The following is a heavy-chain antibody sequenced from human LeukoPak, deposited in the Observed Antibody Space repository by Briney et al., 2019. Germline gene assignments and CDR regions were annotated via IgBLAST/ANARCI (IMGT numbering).Heavy chain of an antibody. V-gene: IGHV1-18*01. CDR1: GYTFTSYG. D-gene: IGHD3-22*01. CDR2: ISAYNGNT. J-gene: IGHJ4*02. Sequence: ASVKVSCKASGYTFTSYGISWVRPAPAQGLEGMGWISAYNGNTNYAQKLQGRVTMTTDTSTSTAYMELRSLRSDDTAVYYCARDLAYDSSGPIDYWGQGTLVTVSS. CDR3: ARDLAYDSSGPIDY.